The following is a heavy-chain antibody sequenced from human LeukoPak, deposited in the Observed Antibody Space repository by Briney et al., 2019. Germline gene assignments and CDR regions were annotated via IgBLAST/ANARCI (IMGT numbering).Heavy chain of an antibody. V-gene: IGHV3-53*01. CDR2: RYTGGTT. D-gene: IGHD3-3*01. Sequence: GESLRLSCAASGFTISGTHMSWVRQAPGQGLERVSARYTGGTTYYADSVAGRFTVSRDNSTNTLYLHMNSLRVEDTAVYYCAKDQVFGWLLRDVDYWGQGTLVTVSS. J-gene: IGHJ4*02. CDR1: GFTISGTH. CDR3: AKDQVFGWLLRDVDY.